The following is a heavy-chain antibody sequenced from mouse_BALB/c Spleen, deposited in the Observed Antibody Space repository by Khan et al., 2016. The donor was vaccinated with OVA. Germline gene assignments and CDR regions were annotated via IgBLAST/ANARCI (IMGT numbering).Heavy chain of an antibody. CDR3: ARGNYYGSAMDY. CDR2: ISYSGST. D-gene: IGHD1-1*01. Sequence: EVQLQESGPGLVKPSQSLSLTCTVTGYSITSNYAWNWIRQFPGNKLEWMGYISYSGSTNYNPSLKSRISITRDTSKNQFFLQLNSLTTEDTATYSCARGNYYGSAMDYWGQGTSITVSS. J-gene: IGHJ4*01. V-gene: IGHV3-2*02. CDR1: GYSITSNYA.